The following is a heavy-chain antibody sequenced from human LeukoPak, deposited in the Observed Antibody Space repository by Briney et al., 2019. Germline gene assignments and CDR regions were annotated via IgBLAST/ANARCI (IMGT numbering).Heavy chain of an antibody. J-gene: IGHJ4*02. CDR2: IKSKTDGGTT. V-gene: IGHV3-15*01. Sequence: GGSLRLSCAASGFTFSNAWMSWVRQAPGKGLEWVGRIKSKTDGGTTDYAAPVKGRFTISRDDSKNTLYLQMNSLKTEDTAVYYCTTFPDFWSGFDYWGQGTLVTVSS. D-gene: IGHD3-3*01. CDR1: GFTFSNAW. CDR3: TTFPDFWSGFDY.